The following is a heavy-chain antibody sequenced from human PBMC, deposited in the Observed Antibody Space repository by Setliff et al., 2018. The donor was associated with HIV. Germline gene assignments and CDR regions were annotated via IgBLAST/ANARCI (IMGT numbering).Heavy chain of an antibody. CDR2: INHSGST. Sequence: SETLSLTCAVSGYSISSGYYWGWIRQPPGRGLEWIGEINHSGSTKYNPSLKSRVTISVDTSKNQFSLKLSSVTAADTAVYYCARGYYDILTGYYYFDYWGQGTLVTVSS. J-gene: IGHJ4*02. CDR3: ARGYYDILTGYYYFDY. V-gene: IGHV4-38-2*01. D-gene: IGHD3-9*01. CDR1: GYSISSGYY.